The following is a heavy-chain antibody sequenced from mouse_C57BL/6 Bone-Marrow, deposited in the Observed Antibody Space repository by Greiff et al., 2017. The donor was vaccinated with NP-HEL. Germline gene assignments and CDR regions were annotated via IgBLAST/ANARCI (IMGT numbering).Heavy chain of an antibody. J-gene: IGHJ3*01. Sequence: QVQLQQSGAELARPGASVKLSCKASGYTFTSYGISWVKQRTGQGLEWIGEIYPRSGNTYYNEKFKGKATLTADKSSRTAYMELRSLTSEDSAVYFCARSSLRYPQAYWGQGTLVTVSA. V-gene: IGHV1-81*01. CDR3: ARSSLRYPQAY. CDR1: GYTFTSYG. D-gene: IGHD1-1*01. CDR2: IYPRSGNT.